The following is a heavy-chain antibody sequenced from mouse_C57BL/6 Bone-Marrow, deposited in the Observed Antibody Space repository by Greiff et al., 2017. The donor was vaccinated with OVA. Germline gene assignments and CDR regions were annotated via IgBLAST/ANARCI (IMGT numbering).Heavy chain of an antibody. CDR2: IYPGDGDT. V-gene: IGHV1-82*01. J-gene: IGHJ4*01. D-gene: IGHD2-1*01. Sequence: VKLMESGPELVKPGASVKISCKASGYAFSSSWMNWVKQRPGKGLEWIGRIYPGDGDTNYNGKFKGKATLTADKSSSTAYMQLSSLTSEDSAVYFCAGHYYGNEGDAMDYWGQGTSVTVSS. CDR1: GYAFSSSW. CDR3: AGHYYGNEGDAMDY.